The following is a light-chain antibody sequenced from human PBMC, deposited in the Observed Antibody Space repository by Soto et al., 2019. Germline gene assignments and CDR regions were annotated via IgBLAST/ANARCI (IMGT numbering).Light chain of an antibody. CDR3: QKYNSAPHT. V-gene: IGKV1-27*01. CDR2: AAS. Sequence: DIQMTQSPSSLSASVGDRVTITCRTSQAISNYLAWYQQKPGKVPKLLIYAASTLQSGVPSRFSGGGSGTDFSLTISILQPEDVATYYCQKYNSAPHTFGGGTKVEIQ. CDR1: QAISNY. J-gene: IGKJ4*01.